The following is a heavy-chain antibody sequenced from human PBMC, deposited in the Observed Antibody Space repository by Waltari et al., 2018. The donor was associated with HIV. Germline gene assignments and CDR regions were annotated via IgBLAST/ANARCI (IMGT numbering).Heavy chain of an antibody. J-gene: IGHJ4*02. Sequence: QLVESGGGVVQPGGSLRLSCAASGFTFTTYAMHWVRQAPGKGLEWVAFVRYDGSNKYYADSVKGRFTISRDNSKNTLYLQMNSLRADDTAVYYCARDPSPPILYDILTGYYFDYWGQGTLVTVSS. D-gene: IGHD3-9*01. CDR2: VRYDGSNK. V-gene: IGHV3-30*02. CDR3: ARDPSPPILYDILTGYYFDY. CDR1: GFTFTTYA.